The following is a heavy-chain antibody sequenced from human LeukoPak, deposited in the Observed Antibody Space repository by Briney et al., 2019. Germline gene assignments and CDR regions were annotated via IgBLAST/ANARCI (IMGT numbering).Heavy chain of an antibody. D-gene: IGHD3-3*01. V-gene: IGHV3-15*01. CDR3: TSHLYYDFWSGLPTPLYYFDY. J-gene: IGHJ4*02. CDR2: IKSKTDGGTT. Sequence: GGSLRLSCAASGFTFSNAWMSWVRQAPGKGLEWVGRIKSKTDGGTTDYAAPVKGRFTISRDDSKNTPYLQMNSLKTEDTAVYYCTSHLYYDFWSGLPTPLYYFDYWGQGTLVTVSS. CDR1: GFTFSNAW.